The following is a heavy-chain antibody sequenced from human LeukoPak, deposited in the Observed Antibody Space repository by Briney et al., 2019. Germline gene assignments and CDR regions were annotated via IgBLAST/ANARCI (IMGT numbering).Heavy chain of an antibody. V-gene: IGHV4-59*08. D-gene: IGHD3-10*01. CDR1: GGSISSYY. CDR3: ARTLENVDSGSYYHAFDAFDI. Sequence: PSETLSLTCTVSGGSISSYYWSWIRQPPGKGLEWIGYIYYSGSTNYNPSLKSRVTISVDTSKNQFSLKLSSVTAADTAVYYCARTLENVDSGSYYHAFDAFDIWGQGTMVTVSS. J-gene: IGHJ3*02. CDR2: IYYSGST.